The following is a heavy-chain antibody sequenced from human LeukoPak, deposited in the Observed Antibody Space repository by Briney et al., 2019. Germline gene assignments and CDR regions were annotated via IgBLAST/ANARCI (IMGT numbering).Heavy chain of an antibody. CDR1: GYTFTGYN. D-gene: IGHD4-23*01. CDR3: ARGTVSAVTNWFDP. J-gene: IGHJ5*02. V-gene: IGHV1-2*06. Sequence: ASVKVSCKASGYTFTGYNMHWVRQAPGQGLEWMGRINPNSGGTNYAQKFQGRVTMTRDTSISTAYMELRRLRSDDTAVYYCARGTVSAVTNWFDPWGQGTLVTVSS. CDR2: INPNSGGT.